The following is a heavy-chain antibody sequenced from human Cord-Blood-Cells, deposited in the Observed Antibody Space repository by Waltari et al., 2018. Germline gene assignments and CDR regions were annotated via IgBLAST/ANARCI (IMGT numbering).Heavy chain of an antibody. CDR1: GGAFRGYY. Sequence: QVQLQQWGAGLLKPSETLSLTCAVYGGAFRGYYWYWNRQTPGTGLGWSGEINHSGSTTYTPSLERLVTISVDPSKNQFSLRLSCVPAADTAVYYCARSDVDIVATIKDPDYYDGMDVWGQGTTVTVSS. CDR3: ARSDVDIVATIKDPDYYDGMDV. V-gene: IGHV4-34*01. CDR2: INHSGST. D-gene: IGHD5-12*01. J-gene: IGHJ6*02.